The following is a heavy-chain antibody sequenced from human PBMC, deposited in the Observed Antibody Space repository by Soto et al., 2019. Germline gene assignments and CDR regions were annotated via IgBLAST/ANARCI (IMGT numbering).Heavy chain of an antibody. Sequence: EVQLVESGGGLVKPGGSLRLSCAASGFTFSSYSMNWVRQAPGKGLEWVSSISSSSSYIYYADSVKGRFTISRDNAKNSLYLQMNSLRAENTAVYYCARDLAYCSGGSCYSAPDCFDIWGQGKMVTVSS. V-gene: IGHV3-21*01. D-gene: IGHD2-15*01. CDR2: ISSSSSYI. CDR3: ARDLAYCSGGSCYSAPDCFDI. J-gene: IGHJ3*02. CDR1: GFTFSSYS.